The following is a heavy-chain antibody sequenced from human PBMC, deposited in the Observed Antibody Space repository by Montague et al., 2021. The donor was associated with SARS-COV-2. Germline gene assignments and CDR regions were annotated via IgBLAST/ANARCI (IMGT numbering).Heavy chain of an antibody. CDR2: TYYGTKWYN. D-gene: IGHD3-22*01. CDR3: ARELRRIIMIVDIRGFDY. CDR1: GDSVAGNRGT. J-gene: IGHJ4*02. Sequence: CAISGDSVAGNRGTWEWHRPEPSRHLEWLGRTYYGTKWYNDYAVSVKSRITINPDTSKNQSSLQLNSVTAEDTAVYYCARELRRIIMIVDIRGFDYWGQGTLVPVPS. V-gene: IGHV6-1*01.